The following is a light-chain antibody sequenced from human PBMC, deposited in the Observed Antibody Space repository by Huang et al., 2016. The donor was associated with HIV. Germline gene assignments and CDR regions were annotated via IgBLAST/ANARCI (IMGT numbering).Light chain of an antibody. J-gene: IGKJ1*01. CDR1: RDISTS. V-gene: IGKV1-27*01. Sequence: MTQSPPSLSASIGDRVTLICRASRDISTSLAWYQQKPGKPPRLLIYAASILHSGVPSRFSGGGSGTNFTLTVSSLQPEDVANYYCQKYDSAPRTFGQGTKLEL. CDR3: QKYDSAPRT. CDR2: AAS.